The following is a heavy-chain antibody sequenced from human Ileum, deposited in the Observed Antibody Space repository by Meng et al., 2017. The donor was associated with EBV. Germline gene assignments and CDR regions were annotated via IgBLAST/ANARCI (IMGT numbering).Heavy chain of an antibody. Sequence: QVLLPGAEVGLAKASVTLSCTASGSGDSISSNNWVSWVRQHGGKGLGWIEDINHSTSNTHNPPLKIRVTISVDKSTNHLSLKLISVTAAATAVYYCARGSDYVWGIWGQGTLVTVSS. CDR3: ARGSDYVWGI. D-gene: IGHD3-16*01. J-gene: IGHJ4*02. CDR1: GDSISSNNW. V-gene: IGHV4-4*02. CDR2: INHSTSN.